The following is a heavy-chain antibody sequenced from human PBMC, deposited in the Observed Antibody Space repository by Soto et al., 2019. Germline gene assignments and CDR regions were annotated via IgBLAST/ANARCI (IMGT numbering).Heavy chain of an antibody. CDR1: GYTFTASY. Sequence: QVQLVQSGAELKKPVASVKVSCKASGYTFTASYIHWVRQALVQGLAWMGWIKPDSGITNYARKFQSRVTLTGNKSISTAYVELNTLKSDDSALYYCVRDTCRSLASVRFDAWGQGTLVTVSS. J-gene: IGHJ4*02. CDR2: IKPDSGIT. V-gene: IGHV1-2*02. CDR3: VRDTCRSLASVRFDA. D-gene: IGHD3-16*02.